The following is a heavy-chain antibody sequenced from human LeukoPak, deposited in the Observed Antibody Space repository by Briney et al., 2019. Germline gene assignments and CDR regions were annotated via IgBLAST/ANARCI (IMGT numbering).Heavy chain of an antibody. D-gene: IGHD2-21*02. CDR1: GFXFNSYW. V-gene: IGHV3-74*01. J-gene: IGHJ5*02. CDR3: ARYEQRPGVTASDP. Sequence: PGGSLRLSCAASGFXFNSYWMVWFRQAPGKGLVWVSCINPDGSWTLHADSVKGRFAISRDYARNTLYLQMNSLGVEDTAMYYCARYEQRPGVTASDPWSQGTLVTVSS. CDR2: INPDGSWT.